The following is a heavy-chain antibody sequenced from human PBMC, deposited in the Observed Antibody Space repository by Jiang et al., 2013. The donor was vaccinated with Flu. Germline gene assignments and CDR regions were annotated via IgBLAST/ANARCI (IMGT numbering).Heavy chain of an antibody. V-gene: IGHV2-5*01. CDR3: AHIESSGWYEDFFDY. J-gene: IGHJ4*02. Sequence: KRYSPSLKSRLTITKDTSKNQVVLTMTNMDPVDTATYYCAHIESSGWYEDFFDYWGQGTLVTVSS. CDR2: K. D-gene: IGHD6-19*01.